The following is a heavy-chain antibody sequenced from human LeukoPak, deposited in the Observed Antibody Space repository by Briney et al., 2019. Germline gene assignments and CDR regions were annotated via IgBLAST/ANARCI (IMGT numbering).Heavy chain of an antibody. CDR2: IYYSGST. CDR3: ARENNDYYDSSGSFDI. CDR1: GLTVSSYS. J-gene: IGHJ3*02. Sequence: GSLRLSCAASGLTVSSYSMNWVRQAPGKGLEWIGYIYYSGSTNYNPSLKSRVTISVDTSKNQFSLKLSSVTAADTAVYYCARENNDYYDSSGSFDIWGQGTMVTVSS. V-gene: IGHV4-59*02. D-gene: IGHD3-22*01.